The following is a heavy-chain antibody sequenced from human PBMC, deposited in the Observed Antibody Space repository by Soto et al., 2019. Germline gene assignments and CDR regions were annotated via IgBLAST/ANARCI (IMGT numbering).Heavy chain of an antibody. CDR1: GCTFSSYA. Sequence: GGSLRLSCAASGCTFSSYAMSWVRQAPGKGLEWVSAISGSGGSTYYADSVKGRFTISRDNSKNTLYLQMNSLRAEDTAVYYCARKISSGWYYYFDYWGQGTLVTVSS. CDR2: ISGSGGST. J-gene: IGHJ4*02. V-gene: IGHV3-23*01. CDR3: ARKISSGWYYYFDY. D-gene: IGHD6-19*01.